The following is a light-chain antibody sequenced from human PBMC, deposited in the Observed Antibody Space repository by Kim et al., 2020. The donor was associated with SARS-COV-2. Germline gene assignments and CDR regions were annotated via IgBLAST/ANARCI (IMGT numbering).Light chain of an antibody. V-gene: IGLV1-47*01. CDR1: SSNIGSNY. CDR2: RNN. Sequence: QSVLTQPPSASGTPGQRVTISCSGRSSNIGSNYVYWYQQLPGTAPELLIYRNNQRPSGVPDRFSGSKSGTSASLAISGLRSEDEADYYCAAWDDSLSGYVFGTGTKVTVL. J-gene: IGLJ1*01. CDR3: AAWDDSLSGYV.